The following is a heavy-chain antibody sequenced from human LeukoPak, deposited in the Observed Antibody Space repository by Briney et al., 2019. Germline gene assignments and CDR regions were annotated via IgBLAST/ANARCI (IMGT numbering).Heavy chain of an antibody. Sequence: GGSLRLSCAASGFTVSSNYMSWVRQAPGKGLEWVSVIYSGGSTYYADSVKGRFTISRDNSKNTLYLQMNSLRAEDTAVYYCARDLTSPGYCSGGSCYSYAFDIWGQGTMVTVSS. V-gene: IGHV3-66*01. CDR2: IYSGGST. CDR3: ARDLTSPGYCSGGSCYSYAFDI. CDR1: GFTVSSNY. D-gene: IGHD2-15*01. J-gene: IGHJ3*02.